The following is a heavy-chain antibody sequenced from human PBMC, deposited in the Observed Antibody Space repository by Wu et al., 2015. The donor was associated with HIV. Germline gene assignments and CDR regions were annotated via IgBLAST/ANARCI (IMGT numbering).Heavy chain of an antibody. V-gene: IGHV1-69*01. Sequence: QVQLVQSGAEVKKPGSSVKVSCKASGGTFSSYAISWVRQAPGQGLEWMGWMNPNSGNTGNAQKFQGRVTITADASTGTAYMELSSLTSEDTAMYYCANRAGGFEHWGQGTLVTVSS. J-gene: IGHJ4*02. CDR1: GGTFSSYA. CDR2: MNPNSGNT. D-gene: IGHD2-15*01. CDR3: ANRAGGFEH.